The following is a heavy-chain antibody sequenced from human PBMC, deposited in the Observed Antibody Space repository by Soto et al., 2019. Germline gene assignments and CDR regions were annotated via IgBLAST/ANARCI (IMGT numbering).Heavy chain of an antibody. D-gene: IGHD7-27*01. Sequence: ASVKVSCAASGFTFSSYAMSWVRQAPGKGLEWVSAISTSGGSTYYADSVKGRFSISRDNSKNTLYLQMNSLRAEDTAVYYCAKDLTGDYGQGRLCDYWGQGTLVTVSS. CDR1: GFTFSSYA. J-gene: IGHJ4*02. V-gene: IGHV3-23*01. CDR3: AKDLTGDYGQGRLCDY. CDR2: ISTSGGST.